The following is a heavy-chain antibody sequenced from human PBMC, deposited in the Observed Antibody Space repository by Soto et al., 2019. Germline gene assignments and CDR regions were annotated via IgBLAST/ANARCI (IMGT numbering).Heavy chain of an antibody. CDR3: ARALYCSCGSCYFDH. D-gene: IGHD2-15*01. CDR1: GHTFSSYG. V-gene: IGHV1-18*01. CDR2: ISAYNGNT. J-gene: IGHJ4*02. Sequence: QVQLVQSGAEVVKPGASVRVSCKTSGHTFSSYGFTWVRQAPGQGLEWMGWISAYNGNTNYAQKFRGRVTVTADTSATTAYMVLRSVRSDDTAVYYCARALYCSCGSCYFDHWCQGALVTVSS.